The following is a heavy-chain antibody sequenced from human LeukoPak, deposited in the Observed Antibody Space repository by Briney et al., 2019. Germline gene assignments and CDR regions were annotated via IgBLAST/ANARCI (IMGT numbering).Heavy chain of an antibody. CDR1: GGTFSSYA. Sequence: SVKVSCKASGGTFSSYAISWVRQAPGQGLEWMGRIIPIFGIANYAQKFQGRVTITADKSTSTAYMELSSLRSEDTAVYYCARLGVDCSSTSCFPLPWGQGTLVTVSS. CDR3: ARLGVDCSSTSCFPLP. V-gene: IGHV1-69*04. CDR2: IIPIFGIA. D-gene: IGHD2-2*01. J-gene: IGHJ5*02.